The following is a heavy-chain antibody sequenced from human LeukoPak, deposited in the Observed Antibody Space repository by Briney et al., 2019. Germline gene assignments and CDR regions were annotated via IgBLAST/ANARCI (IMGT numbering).Heavy chain of an antibody. D-gene: IGHD3-3*01. Sequence: SGTLSLTCAVSGGSISSSNWWSWVRQPPGKGLEWIGEIYHSGNTNYNPSLKSRVTISEDKSKNQFSLKLSSVTAADTAVYYCARLSLKVLEWSPTKGKETHYFDYWGQGTLVTVSS. J-gene: IGHJ4*02. CDR1: GGSISSSNW. CDR2: IYHSGNT. V-gene: IGHV4-4*02. CDR3: ARLSLKVLEWSPTKGKETHYFDY.